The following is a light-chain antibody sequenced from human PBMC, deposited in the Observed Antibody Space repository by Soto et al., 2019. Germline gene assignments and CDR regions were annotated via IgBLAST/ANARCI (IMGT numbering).Light chain of an antibody. Sequence: QSVLTQPASVSGSPGQSITISCTGTSSDVGGYDFVSWYQQHPGKAPKLMIYDVSNRPSGVSNRFSGSKSGNTASLTISGLHAEDEADYYCSSYTSGITFVVFGGGTKLTVL. J-gene: IGLJ2*01. V-gene: IGLV2-14*03. CDR3: SSYTSGITFVV. CDR2: DVS. CDR1: SSDVGGYDF.